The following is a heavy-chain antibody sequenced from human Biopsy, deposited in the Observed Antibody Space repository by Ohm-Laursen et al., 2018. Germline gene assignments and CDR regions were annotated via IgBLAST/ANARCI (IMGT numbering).Heavy chain of an antibody. J-gene: IGHJ4*02. Sequence: ASAKASRKASGYSLTSFYFHWVRQAPGQGLEWMGLINPGSGDTILAQKFQGRVSLPRDTSADTAYMKLTSLTSEDTATYYCARADASTFDSWGQGTLVTVSS. CDR2: INPGSGDT. V-gene: IGHV1-46*01. CDR3: ARADASTFDS. CDR1: GYSLTSFY.